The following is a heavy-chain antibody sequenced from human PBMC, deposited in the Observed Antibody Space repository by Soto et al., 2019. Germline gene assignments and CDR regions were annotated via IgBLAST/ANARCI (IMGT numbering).Heavy chain of an antibody. V-gene: IGHV3-9*01. CDR1: GFTFGDYA. CDR2: ISWNSGSI. CDR3: AGGEMSTISFDY. Sequence: PGGSLRLSCAASGFTFGDYAMQWVRQDPGKGLEWVSAISWNSGSIDYADSVKGRFTISRDSAKNSVSLQMNSLRAEDTAMYYCAGGEMSTISFDYWGQGTLVTVSS. D-gene: IGHD1-1*01. J-gene: IGHJ4*02.